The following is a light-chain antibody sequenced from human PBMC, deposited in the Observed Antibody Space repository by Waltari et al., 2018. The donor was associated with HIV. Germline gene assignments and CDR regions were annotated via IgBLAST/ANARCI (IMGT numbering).Light chain of an antibody. CDR1: STVVGNFNL. V-gene: IGLV2-23*02. J-gene: IGLJ1*01. CDR2: EVT. Sequence: QSALTQPASVSGSPGQSITIPCTGTSTVVGNFNLVSWYQQYPGKAPKLLIYEVTTRPSGASNRFSASKSGNTASLTISGLRAEDEADYYCYSYSDTTSSYVFGTGTKVTVL. CDR3: YSYSDTTSSYV.